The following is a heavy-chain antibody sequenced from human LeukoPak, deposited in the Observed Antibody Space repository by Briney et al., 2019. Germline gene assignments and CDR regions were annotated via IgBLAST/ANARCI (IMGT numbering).Heavy chain of an antibody. CDR2: IYHSGST. CDR1: GGSISSSNW. Sequence: PSGTLSLTCAVSGGSISSSNWWSWVRQPPGKGLEWIGEIYHSGSTNYNPSLKSRVTISVDKSKNQFSLKLSSVTAADTAVYYCARDRTTYYYGSGTPRNDAFDIWGQGTMVTVSS. D-gene: IGHD3-10*01. V-gene: IGHV4-4*02. J-gene: IGHJ3*02. CDR3: ARDRTTYYYGSGTPRNDAFDI.